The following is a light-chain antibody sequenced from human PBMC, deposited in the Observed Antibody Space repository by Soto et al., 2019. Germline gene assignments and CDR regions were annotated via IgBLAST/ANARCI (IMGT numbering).Light chain of an antibody. Sequence: EVVLTQPPGTLSLCPGERATLSCRAIQSVSSSYLAWYQQKPGQAPRLLIYGASSRATGIPDRFSGSGSGTDFTLTISSLEPEDAALYYCQQRSNWPPITFGQGTRLEIK. CDR1: QSVSSSY. CDR3: QQRSNWPPIT. J-gene: IGKJ5*01. CDR2: GAS. V-gene: IGKV3D-20*02.